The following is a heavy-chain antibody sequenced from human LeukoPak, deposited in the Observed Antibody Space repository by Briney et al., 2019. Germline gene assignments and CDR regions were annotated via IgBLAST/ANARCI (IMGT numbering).Heavy chain of an antibody. J-gene: IGHJ3*02. CDR2: VYSTGSA. Sequence: SQTLSLTCTVSSGSINSDGYYWSWIRQPAGKGLEWIGRVYSTGSANYSPSLESRVIISIDTSKNQFFLRLSSVTAADTAVYYCAGVYRRDGYNYDGFDIWGQGTMVTVS. V-gene: IGHV4-61*02. D-gene: IGHD5-24*01. CDR3: AGVYRRDGYNYDGFDI. CDR1: SGSINSDGYY.